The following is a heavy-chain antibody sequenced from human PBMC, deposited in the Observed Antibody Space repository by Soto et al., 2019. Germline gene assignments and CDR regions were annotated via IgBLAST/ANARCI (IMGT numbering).Heavy chain of an antibody. CDR2: IYYSGST. V-gene: IGHV4-39*01. CDR1: GGSISSSIYY. J-gene: IGHJ4*02. Sequence: PSETLSLTCTVSGGSISSSIYYWGWIRQPPGKGLEWIGSIYYSGSTYYNPSLKSRVTISVDTSKNQFSLKLSSVTAADTAVYYCARLPPVGYCSGGSCYSYYFDYWGQGTLVTVSS. CDR3: ARLPPVGYCSGGSCYSYYFDY. D-gene: IGHD2-15*01.